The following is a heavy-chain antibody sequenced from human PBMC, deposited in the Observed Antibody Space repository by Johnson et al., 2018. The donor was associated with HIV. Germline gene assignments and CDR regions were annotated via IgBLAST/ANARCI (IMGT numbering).Heavy chain of an antibody. CDR3: ARGRVSRFAFDI. V-gene: IGHV3-7*01. CDR1: GFTFSSYG. D-gene: IGHD3-10*01. CDR2: IKQDGSEK. Sequence: VQLVESGGGVVQPGRSLRLSCAASGFTFSSYGMHWVRQAPGKGLEWVADIKQDGSEKYYLDPVKGRFTISRDNARKSLYLQMNSLRVEDTAVYYCARGRVSRFAFDIWGQGTRVTVSS. J-gene: IGHJ3*02.